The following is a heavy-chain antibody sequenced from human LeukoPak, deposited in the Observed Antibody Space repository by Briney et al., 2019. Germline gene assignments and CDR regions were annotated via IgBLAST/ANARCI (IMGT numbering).Heavy chain of an antibody. Sequence: GASVKVSCKASGYTFTGYYMHWVRQAPGQGVEWMGWINPNSGGTNYAQKFQGRVTMTRDTSISTAYMELSRLRSDDTAVYYCASGSYSNYEDIDYWGQGTLVTVSS. D-gene: IGHD4-11*01. J-gene: IGHJ4*02. CDR1: GYTFTGYY. V-gene: IGHV1-2*02. CDR2: INPNSGGT. CDR3: ASGSYSNYEDIDY.